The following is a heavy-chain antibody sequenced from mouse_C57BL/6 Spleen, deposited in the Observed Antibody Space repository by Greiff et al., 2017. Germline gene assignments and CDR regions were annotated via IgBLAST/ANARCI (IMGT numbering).Heavy chain of an antibody. CDR3: ARGLRTYYFDY. V-gene: IGHV1-54*01. D-gene: IGHD1-1*01. Sequence: QVQLQQPGAELVRPGTSVKVSCKASGYAFTNYLLEWVKQRPGQGLEWSGVINPGSGGTNYNEKFKGKATLTADKSSSTAYMQLSSLTSEDSAVYFCARGLRTYYFDYGGQGTTLTVSS. CDR1: GYAFTNYL. CDR2: INPGSGGT. J-gene: IGHJ2*01.